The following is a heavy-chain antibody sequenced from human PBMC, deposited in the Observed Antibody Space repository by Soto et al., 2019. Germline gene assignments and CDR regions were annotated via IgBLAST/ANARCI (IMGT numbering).Heavy chain of an antibody. J-gene: IGHJ4*02. CDR3: TTVRTY. Sequence: DVHLVEYGGGLVKPGESIRLSCAASGFTFTTTWMTWVRQAPGKGLAWVGRIKTKAEGETVDYAAPVKGRFTISRDDSKNTVYLQMDSLKTEDTAVYYCTTVRTYWGQGTLVTVSS. D-gene: IGHD2-8*01. CDR1: GFTFTTTW. V-gene: IGHV3-15*01. CDR2: IKTKAEGETV.